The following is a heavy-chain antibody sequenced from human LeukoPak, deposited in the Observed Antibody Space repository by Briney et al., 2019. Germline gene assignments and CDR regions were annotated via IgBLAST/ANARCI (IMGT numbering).Heavy chain of an antibody. CDR3: AREAIVATIRGAFDI. D-gene: IGHD5-12*01. Sequence: GGSLRLSCAASGFTFSSYGMHWVRQAPGKGLEWVAVIWYDGSNKYYADSVKGRFTISRDNSKNTLYLQMNSLRAEDTAVYYCAREAIVATIRGAFDIWGQGTTVTVSS. J-gene: IGHJ3*02. CDR1: GFTFSSYG. V-gene: IGHV3-33*01. CDR2: IWYDGSNK.